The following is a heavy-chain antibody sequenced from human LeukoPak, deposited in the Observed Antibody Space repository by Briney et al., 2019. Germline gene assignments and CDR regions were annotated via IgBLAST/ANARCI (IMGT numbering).Heavy chain of an antibody. Sequence: GGSLRLSCAASGFTFRNAWMSWVRQAPGKGLEWVGRTKSQSDGGTTEYAAPVKGRFNIARDDSKKTLFLQMNSLKTEDTDVYYCTTDVAACGYTYEQGDYWGQGTLVAVSS. CDR3: TTDVAACGYTYEQGDY. V-gene: IGHV3-15*01. J-gene: IGHJ4*02. D-gene: IGHD5-18*01. CDR2: TKSQSDGGTT. CDR1: GFTFRNAW.